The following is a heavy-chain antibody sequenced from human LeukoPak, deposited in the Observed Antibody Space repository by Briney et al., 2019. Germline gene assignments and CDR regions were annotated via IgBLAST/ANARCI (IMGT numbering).Heavy chain of an antibody. J-gene: IGHJ4*02. D-gene: IGHD3-10*01. Sequence: SEALSLTCTVSGGSISSHSYYWGWIRQPPGKGLEWIGSIYYSVRTYYKSSLKGRITLSVDTAKTQFSLRLSSVTATVTAVYCCTRHPYGSGSYSDYWGQGTLVTVSS. CDR3: TRHPYGSGSYSDY. V-gene: IGHV4-39*01. CDR1: GGSISSHSYY. CDR2: IYYSVRT.